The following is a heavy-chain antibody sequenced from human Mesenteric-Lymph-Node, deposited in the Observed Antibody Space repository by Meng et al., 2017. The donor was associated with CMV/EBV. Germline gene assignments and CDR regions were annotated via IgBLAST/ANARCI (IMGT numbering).Heavy chain of an antibody. D-gene: IGHD2-2*01. CDR1: GGSISSYY. CDR2: IYYSGST. CDR3: ARGGRYCSSTSCSKAYNYFDY. J-gene: IGHJ4*02. V-gene: IGHV4-59*01. Sequence: SETLSLTCTVSGGSISSYYWSWIRQPPGKGLEWIGYIYYSGSTNYNPSLKSRVTISVDTSKNQFSLKLSSVTAADTAVYYCARGGRYCSSTSCSKAYNYFDYWGQGTLVTVSS.